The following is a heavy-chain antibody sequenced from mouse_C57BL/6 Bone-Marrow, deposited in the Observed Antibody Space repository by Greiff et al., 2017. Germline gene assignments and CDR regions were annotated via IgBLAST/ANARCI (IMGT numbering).Heavy chain of an antibody. D-gene: IGHD4-1*01. Sequence: EVQLQESGGGLVKPGGSLKLSCAASGFTFSSYAMSWVRQTPEQRLEWVATLSDGGSYTYYPDNVKGRFTISRDNAKNNLYLQMSQLKSEDTAMYYCARDMGRGFDYWGQGTTLTVSS. CDR1: GFTFSSYA. CDR2: LSDGGSYT. J-gene: IGHJ2*01. CDR3: ARDMGRGFDY. V-gene: IGHV5-4*01.